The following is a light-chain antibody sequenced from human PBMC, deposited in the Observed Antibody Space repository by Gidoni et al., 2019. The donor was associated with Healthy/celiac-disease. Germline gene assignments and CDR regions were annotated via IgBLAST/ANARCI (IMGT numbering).Light chain of an antibody. J-gene: IGKJ1*01. V-gene: IGKV3-20*01. CDR1: QSVSSSY. CDR3: QQYGSSPGT. Sequence: IVLTQSPGTMSLSPGERATLICRASQSVSSSYLAWYQQKPGQAPRLLIYGASSRATGIPDRFSGSGSGTDFTLTISRLEPEDFAVYYCQQYGSSPGTFGQGTKVEIK. CDR2: GAS.